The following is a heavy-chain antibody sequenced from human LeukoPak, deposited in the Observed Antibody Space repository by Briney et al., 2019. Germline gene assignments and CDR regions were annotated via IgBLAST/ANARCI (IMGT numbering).Heavy chain of an antibody. J-gene: IGHJ4*02. CDR1: GYSFTGYY. V-gene: IGHV1-2*02. Sequence: ASVKVSCKASGYSFTGYYMHWVRQAPGQGLGWMGWFNPNSGGTEYAQKFEGRVTMTRDTSISTDYMELNMLRSDDTAVYYCAREETSITTRPWYWGQGTLVTVSS. CDR3: AREETSITTRPWY. D-gene: IGHD6-6*01. CDR2: FNPNSGGT.